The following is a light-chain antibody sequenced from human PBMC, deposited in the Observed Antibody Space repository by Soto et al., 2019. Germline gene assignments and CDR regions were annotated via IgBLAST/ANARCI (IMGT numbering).Light chain of an antibody. CDR2: DAS. CDR1: QSVSSY. J-gene: IGKJ5*01. Sequence: IVLTQSPGTLSLSPGERATLSCRASQSVSSYLAWYQQKPGQAPRLLIYDASNRATGIPARFSGSGSGTDFTLTISSLEPEDFAVYYCQKRSNWPAITFGQGTRLEIK. V-gene: IGKV3-11*01. CDR3: QKRSNWPAIT.